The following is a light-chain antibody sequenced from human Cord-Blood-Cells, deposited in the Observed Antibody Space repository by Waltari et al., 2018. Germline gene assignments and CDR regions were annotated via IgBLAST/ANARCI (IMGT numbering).Light chain of an antibody. J-gene: IGLJ2*01. CDR3: QAWDSSTVV. CDR2: QDS. Sequence: SYELTQPPSVSVSPGQTACITCSGDKLGDKYAFWYQQKPGQSPVLVIYQDSKRPSGIPERFSGSNSGNTATLTISGTQAMDEADYYCQAWDSSTVVFGGGTKLTVL. CDR1: KLGDKY. V-gene: IGLV3-1*01.